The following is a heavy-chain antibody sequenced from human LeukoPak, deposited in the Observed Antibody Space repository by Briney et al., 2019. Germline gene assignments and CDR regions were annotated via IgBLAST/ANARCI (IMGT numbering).Heavy chain of an antibody. CDR3: AKQTGSGLFILP. Sequence: PSETLSLTCAVYGGSFSGYYWGWIRQPPGKGLEWIGSIYYTGNTYYNASLKSRVTISIDTSKNQFSLKLTSVTAADTAVYYCAKQTGSGLFILPGGQGTLVTVSS. J-gene: IGHJ4*02. D-gene: IGHD3/OR15-3a*01. CDR1: GGSFSGYY. V-gene: IGHV4-39*01. CDR2: IYYTGNT.